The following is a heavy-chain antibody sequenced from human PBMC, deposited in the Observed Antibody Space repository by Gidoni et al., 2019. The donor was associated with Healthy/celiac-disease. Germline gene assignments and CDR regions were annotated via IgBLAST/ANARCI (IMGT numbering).Heavy chain of an antibody. J-gene: IGHJ2*01. CDR2: ISSSGSTI. V-gene: IGHV3-11*01. Sequence: QVQLVESGGGLVKPGGSLRLSCEASGFPFSDYYMSWIRQAPGKGLDGVSYISSSGSTIYYADSVKGRFTISRDNAKNSLYLQMNSLRAEDTAVYYCARVRYSSSPFWYFDLWGRGTLVTVSS. CDR3: ARVRYSSSPFWYFDL. D-gene: IGHD6-13*01. CDR1: GFPFSDYY.